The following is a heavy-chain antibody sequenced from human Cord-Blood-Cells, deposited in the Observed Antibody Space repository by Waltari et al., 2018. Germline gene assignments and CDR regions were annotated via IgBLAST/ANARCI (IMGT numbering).Heavy chain of an antibody. CDR3: ARVPYSSSSRAFDI. CDR1: GYTFTGYY. Sequence: QVQLVQSGAEVKKPGASVKVSCKASGYTFTGYYMHWVRQAPGQGLEWIGWINPNSGGTNDAQKCQGRVTMTRDTSISPAYTELGRLRSDDTAVYYGARVPYSSSSRAFDIWGQGTMVTVSS. CDR2: INPNSGGT. D-gene: IGHD6-6*01. V-gene: IGHV1-2*02. J-gene: IGHJ3*02.